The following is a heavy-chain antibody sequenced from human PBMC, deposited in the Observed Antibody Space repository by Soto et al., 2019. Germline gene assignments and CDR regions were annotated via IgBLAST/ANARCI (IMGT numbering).Heavy chain of an antibody. V-gene: IGHV3-23*01. D-gene: IGHD1-1*01. CDR1: GFTFTTYA. CDR3: AKDRTTMYDGFDI. J-gene: IGHJ3*02. CDR2: VTGSGGSA. Sequence: GGSLRLSCAASGFTFTTYAMTWVRQAPGKGLKWVSTVTGSGGSAYYADSVQGRFTISRDNSKNTVYLQMDSLRADDTAIYYCAKDRTTMYDGFDIWGQGTMVTVSS.